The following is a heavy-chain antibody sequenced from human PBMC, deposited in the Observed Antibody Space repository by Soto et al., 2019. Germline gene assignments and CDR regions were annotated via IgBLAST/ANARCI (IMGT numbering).Heavy chain of an antibody. CDR2: IIGDGSAT. V-gene: IGHV3-23*01. CDR3: AKTRLYDNNDYHRDGFDV. CDR1: GFRFWTYS. J-gene: IGHJ3*01. Sequence: EVKLLESGGGLVQPGESLRLSCAASGFRFWTYSMSWVRQAPGKGLEWVSGIIGDGSATSYADSLKGRFTVSRDNSKDTLFLQMNTLRVEDTAVYYCAKTRLYDNNDYHRDGFDVWGPGTAVTVS. D-gene: IGHD5-12*01.